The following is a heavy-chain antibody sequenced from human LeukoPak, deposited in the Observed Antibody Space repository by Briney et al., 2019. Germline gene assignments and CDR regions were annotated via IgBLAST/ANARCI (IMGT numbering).Heavy chain of an antibody. Sequence: PGGSLRLSCVASGFTFSNAWMSWVRQAPGKGLEWVGRIKSKTDGGTTDYAAPVKGRFTISRDDSKNTLYLQMNSLKTEDTAVYYCTTAPPDYGGNSEYFDYWGQGTLVTVSS. CDR1: GFTFSNAW. V-gene: IGHV3-15*01. CDR2: IKSKTDGGTT. CDR3: TTAPPDYGGNSEYFDY. J-gene: IGHJ4*02. D-gene: IGHD4-23*01.